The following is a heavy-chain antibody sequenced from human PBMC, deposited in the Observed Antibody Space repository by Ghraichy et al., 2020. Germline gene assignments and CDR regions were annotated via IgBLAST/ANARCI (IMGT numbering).Heavy chain of an antibody. J-gene: IGHJ4*02. CDR3: ARVGCRGGSCYLYFDY. Sequence: SETLSLTCTVSGGSISSYYWSWIRQPPGKGLEWIGYIYYSGSTNYNPSLQSRVTISVDTSKNQFSLKLSSVTAADTAVYYCARVGCRGGSCYLYFDYWGQGTLVTVSS. V-gene: IGHV4-59*01. CDR1: GGSISSYY. D-gene: IGHD2-15*01. CDR2: IYYSGST.